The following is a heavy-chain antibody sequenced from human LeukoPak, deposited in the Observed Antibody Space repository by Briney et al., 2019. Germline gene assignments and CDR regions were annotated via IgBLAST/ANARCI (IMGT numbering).Heavy chain of an antibody. D-gene: IGHD2-15*01. CDR2: IYYSGST. V-gene: IGHV4-31*03. Sequence: TPSQTLSLTCTVSGGSISSGGYYWTWIRQHPGKGLEWIGYIYYSGSTYYNPSLKGRVTISVDTSKNQFSLRLSSVTAADTAVYYCALGYCGGGSCYAREYFQHWGQGTLVTVSS. CDR1: GGSISSGGYY. J-gene: IGHJ1*01. CDR3: ALGYCGGGSCYAREYFQH.